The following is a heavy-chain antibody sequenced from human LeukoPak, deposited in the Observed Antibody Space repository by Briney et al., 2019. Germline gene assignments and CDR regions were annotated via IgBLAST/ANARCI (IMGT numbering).Heavy chain of an antibody. CDR1: GYTFTGYF. Sequence: ASVKVSCKASGYTFTGYFIHWERQGPGQGLEWMGRINSNSGVTTYALSFQGRVTMTRDTSINTAYMELSSLRSDDTAVYYCARDLATSANWELDYWGQGTLITVSS. D-gene: IGHD6-25*01. CDR3: ARDLATSANWELDY. V-gene: IGHV1-2*02. CDR2: INSNSGVT. J-gene: IGHJ4*02.